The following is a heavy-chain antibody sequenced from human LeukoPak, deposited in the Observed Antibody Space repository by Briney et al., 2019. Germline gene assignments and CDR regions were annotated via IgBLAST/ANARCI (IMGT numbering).Heavy chain of an antibody. CDR2: ISSSSGTI. V-gene: IGHV3-48*01. J-gene: IGHJ4*02. CDR3: ARDPKYYYDSSGYPPDY. Sequence: GGSLRLSCAASGFTFSSYAMHWVRQAPGKGLKCVSYISSSSGTIYYADSVKGRFTISRDNAKNSLYLQMSSLRAEDTAVYYCARDPKYYYDSSGYPPDYWGQGTLVTVSS. CDR1: GFTFSSYA. D-gene: IGHD3-22*01.